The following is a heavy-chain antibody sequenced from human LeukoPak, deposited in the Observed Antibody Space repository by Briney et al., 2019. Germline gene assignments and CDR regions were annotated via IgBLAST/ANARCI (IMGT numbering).Heavy chain of an antibody. D-gene: IGHD1-7*01. CDR1: GYTLTELS. CDR3: ATRYNWNYGWFDP. CDR2: FDPEDGET. J-gene: IGHJ5*02. V-gene: IGHV1-24*01. Sequence: ASVKVSCKVSGYTLTELSIHWVRQAPGKGLEWMGGFDPEDGETIYAQKFQGRVTMTEDTSTDTAYMELCSLRSEDTAVYYCATRYNWNYGWFDPWGQGTLVTVSS.